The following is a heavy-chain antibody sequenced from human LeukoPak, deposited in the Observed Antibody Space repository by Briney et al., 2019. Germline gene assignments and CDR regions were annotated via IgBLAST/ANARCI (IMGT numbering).Heavy chain of an antibody. CDR1: GGTFSSYA. Sequence: SVKVPGKASGGTFSSYAISWVRQAPGQGLEWMGGIIPIFGTANYAQKFQGRVTITADESTSTAYMELSSLRSEDTAVYYCARVKAAGGYWGSDYWGQGTLVTVSS. V-gene: IGHV1-69*13. J-gene: IGHJ4*02. CDR2: IIPIFGTA. CDR3: ARVKAAGGYWGSDY. D-gene: IGHD2-8*02.